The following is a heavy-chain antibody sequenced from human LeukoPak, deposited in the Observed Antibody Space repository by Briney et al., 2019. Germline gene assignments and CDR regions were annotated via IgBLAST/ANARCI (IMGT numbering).Heavy chain of an antibody. CDR2: ISGGGGST. Sequence: GGSLRLSCAASGLTFSAYGMSWIRQSPEKGLEWVSAISGGGGSTYYADSVEGRFTISRDNSKNTLYLQMNSLRAEDTAVYYCARAPESITMIVVVIPSDYFDYWGQGTLVTVSS. CDR1: GLTFSAYG. V-gene: IGHV3-23*01. D-gene: IGHD3-22*01. CDR3: ARAPESITMIVVVIPSDYFDY. J-gene: IGHJ4*02.